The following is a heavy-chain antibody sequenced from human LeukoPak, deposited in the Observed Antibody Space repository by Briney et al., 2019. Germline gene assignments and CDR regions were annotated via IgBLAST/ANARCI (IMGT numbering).Heavy chain of an antibody. CDR1: GFTFSSYG. Sequence: GGSLRLSCAASGFTFSSYGIHWVRQAPGKGLEWVAVIRVDGSVKYYADSVKGRFTISRDNSKNTLYLQMNNVRAEDTAVYYCAKGLYGSGWTPDYWGHGTLLTVSS. CDR3: AKGLYGSGWTPDY. CDR2: IRVDGSVK. J-gene: IGHJ4*01. D-gene: IGHD6-19*01. V-gene: IGHV3-30*02.